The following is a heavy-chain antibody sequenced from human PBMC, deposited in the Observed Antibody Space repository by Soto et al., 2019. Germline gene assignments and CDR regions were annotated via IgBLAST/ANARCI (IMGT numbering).Heavy chain of an antibody. Sequence: QVQLQESGPGLVKPSGTLSLTCSVSGGSISSSNWWSWVRQPPGKRLEWIGEIYHSGSTNYNHSLKSLVTISVDKSKHQFSLKLSSVTAADTAVYYSAQYDSSGPDAFDIWGQGTMVTVSS. J-gene: IGHJ3*02. CDR2: IYHSGST. V-gene: IGHV4-4*02. CDR3: AQYDSSGPDAFDI. D-gene: IGHD3-22*01. CDR1: GGSISSSNW.